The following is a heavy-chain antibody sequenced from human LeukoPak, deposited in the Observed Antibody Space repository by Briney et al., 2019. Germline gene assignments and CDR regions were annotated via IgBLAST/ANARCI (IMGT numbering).Heavy chain of an antibody. CDR1: GFTFSNYA. Sequence: GGSLRLSCAASGFTFSNYAMHWVRQAPGKGLEWVAYIRYDGSSAYYADSVKGRFTISRDNSKNTLYLQMNSLRAADTAVYYCAMGWLQMNYWGQGTLVTVSS. D-gene: IGHD5-24*01. CDR3: AMGWLQMNY. CDR2: IRYDGSSA. J-gene: IGHJ4*02. V-gene: IGHV3-30*02.